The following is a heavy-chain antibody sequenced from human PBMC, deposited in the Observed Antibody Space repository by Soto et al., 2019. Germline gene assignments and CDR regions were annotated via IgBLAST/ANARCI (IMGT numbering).Heavy chain of an antibody. CDR3: AKESYCSGGSCYLMAFDI. CDR1: GFTFDDYA. J-gene: IGHJ3*02. V-gene: IGHV3-9*01. D-gene: IGHD2-15*01. Sequence: GGSLRLCCAACGFTFDDYAMHWVRQAPGKGLEWVSGISWNSGSIGYADSVKGRFTISRDNAKNSLYLQMNSLRAEDTALYYCAKESYCSGGSCYLMAFDIWGQGTMVTVSS. CDR2: ISWNSGSI.